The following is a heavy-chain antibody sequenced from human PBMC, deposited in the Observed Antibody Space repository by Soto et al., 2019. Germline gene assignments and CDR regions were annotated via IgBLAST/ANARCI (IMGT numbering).Heavy chain of an antibody. D-gene: IGHD3-22*01. CDR1: GGTFSSYA. V-gene: IGHV1-69*13. CDR2: IIPIFGTA. CDR3: ARKGDYYYDSSGSYGLFDT. J-gene: IGHJ3*02. Sequence: SSVQASCKASGGTFSSYAISWVRQAPGQGLEWMGGIIPIFGTANYAQKFQGRVTITADESTSTAYMELSSLRSEDTAVYYGARKGDYYYDSSGSYGLFDTWGKGTRITVSS.